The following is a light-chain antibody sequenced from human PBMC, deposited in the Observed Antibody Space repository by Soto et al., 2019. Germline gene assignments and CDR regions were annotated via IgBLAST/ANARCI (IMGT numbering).Light chain of an antibody. CDR3: KQYYSYPPFP. CDR2: AAS. V-gene: IGKV1-8*01. J-gene: IGKJ3*01. Sequence: IRMTQSPSSLSASTGDRVTITCRASQGISSYLAWYQQKPGKAPKLLIYAASTLQSGVPSRFSGSVSGTDFTLTISCLQSEDFATYYCKQYYSYPPFPFGPGTKVDIK. CDR1: QGISSY.